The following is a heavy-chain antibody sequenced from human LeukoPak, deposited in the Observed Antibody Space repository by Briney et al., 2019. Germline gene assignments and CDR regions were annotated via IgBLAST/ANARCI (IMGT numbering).Heavy chain of an antibody. CDR2: IFPGDSDT. J-gene: IGHJ4*02. V-gene: IGHV5-51*01. D-gene: IGHD3-3*01. CDR3: ARVTGSGYYDFWSGYYLDY. Sequence: GESLKISCKGSGYSFTSYWIGGVRQMPGKGLEWMGIIFPGDSDTRYSPSFQGQVTISADKSISTSYLQWSSLKASDTTMYYCARVTGSGYYDFWSGYYLDYWGQGTLVTASS. CDR1: GYSFTSYW.